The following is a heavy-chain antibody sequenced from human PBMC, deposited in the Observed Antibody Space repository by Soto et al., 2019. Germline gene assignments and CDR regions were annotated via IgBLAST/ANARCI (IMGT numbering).Heavy chain of an antibody. CDR2: ISKGDYT. D-gene: IGHD2-2*01. CDR1: GFAFNNYG. CDR3: AREDSIIIPAVSDF. Sequence: VGSLRLSCTVSGFAFNNYGINWVRQAPGKGLEWVSSISKGDYTYYSDSVKGRFTISRDNAKNSVSLQMNTLRVEDTAVYYCAREDSIIIPAVSDFWGQGTLVTVSS. V-gene: IGHV3-21*01. J-gene: IGHJ4*02.